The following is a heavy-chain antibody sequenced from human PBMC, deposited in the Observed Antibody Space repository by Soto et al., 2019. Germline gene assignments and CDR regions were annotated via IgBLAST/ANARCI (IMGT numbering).Heavy chain of an antibody. V-gene: IGHV3-48*01. J-gene: IGHJ3*02. CDR3: AGGSYSAVIVGATIAFDI. CDR1: GFTFSSYS. D-gene: IGHD1-26*01. CDR2: ISSSSSTI. Sequence: EVQLVESGGGLVQPGGSLRLSCAASGFTFSSYSMNWVRQAPGKGLEWVSYISSSSSTIYYADSVKGRFTISRDNAKNSLYLQMNSLRAEDTAVDYCAGGSYSAVIVGATIAFDIWGQGTMVTVSS.